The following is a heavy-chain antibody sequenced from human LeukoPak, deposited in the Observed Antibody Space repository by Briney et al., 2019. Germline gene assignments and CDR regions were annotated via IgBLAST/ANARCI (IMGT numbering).Heavy chain of an antibody. CDR1: GGSISSYF. V-gene: IGHV4-59*01. CDR3: AREGRQDYVYIDQ. D-gene: IGHD3-9*01. CDR2: INYSGST. J-gene: IGHJ4*02. Sequence: ASETLSLACTVSGGSISSYFWSWIRQPPGKGLEWIGYINYSGSTNYNPSLKSRVTMSVDTSKNQFSLKLSSVTAADTAMYYCAREGRQDYVYIDQGGQGSLVTVSS.